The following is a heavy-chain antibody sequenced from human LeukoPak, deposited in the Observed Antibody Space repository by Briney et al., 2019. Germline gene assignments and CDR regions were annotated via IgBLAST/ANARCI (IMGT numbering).Heavy chain of an antibody. V-gene: IGHV3-48*04. CDR2: ISSSSSTI. J-gene: IGHJ4*02. CDR3: AGDRSEYSYGGGFGY. Sequence: GGSLRLSCAASGFTFSSYSMNWVRQAPGKGLEWVSYISSSSSTIYYADSVKGRFTISRDNAKNSLYLQMYSLRAEDTAVYYCAGDRSEYSYGGGFGYWGQGTLVTVSS. CDR1: GFTFSSYS. D-gene: IGHD5-18*01.